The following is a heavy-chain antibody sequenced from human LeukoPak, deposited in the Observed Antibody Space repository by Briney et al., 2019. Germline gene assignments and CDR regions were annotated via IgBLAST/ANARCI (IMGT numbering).Heavy chain of an antibody. CDR3: ARGFGATGYYYYMDV. Sequence: PSETLSLTCTVSGGSTSTGDYYCSWIRQPAGKGLEWIGRIYTTGSINYNPSLRSRVTMSVDTSKNQFSLKLTSVTAADTAVYYCARGFGATGYYYYMDVWGKGTTVTISS. CDR1: GGSTSTGDYY. CDR2: IYTTGSI. J-gene: IGHJ6*03. V-gene: IGHV4-61*02. D-gene: IGHD3-10*01.